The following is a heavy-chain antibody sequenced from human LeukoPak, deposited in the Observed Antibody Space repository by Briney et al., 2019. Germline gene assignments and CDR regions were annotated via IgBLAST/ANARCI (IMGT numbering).Heavy chain of an antibody. CDR1: GFTFNSYA. D-gene: IGHD6-19*01. Sequence: PGGSLRLSCTASGFTFNSYAMSWVRQAPGKGLEWVAGIHADSGRTYHADSVKGRFTIFRDNSKNTLYLQMNSLRAEDTAVYYCAKDTSQAVAGNPSNFDYWGQGTLVTVSS. J-gene: IGHJ4*02. CDR2: IHADSGRT. V-gene: IGHV3-23*01. CDR3: AKDTSQAVAGNPSNFDY.